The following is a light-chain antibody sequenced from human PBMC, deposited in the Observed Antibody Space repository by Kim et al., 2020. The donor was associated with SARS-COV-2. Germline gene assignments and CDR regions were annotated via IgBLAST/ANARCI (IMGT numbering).Light chain of an antibody. J-gene: IGLJ3*02. CDR3: QSYDSSLSGSV. V-gene: IGLV1-40*01. CDR1: SSNIGTGFD. CDR2: GNS. Sequence: QRGTSSCTGSSSNIGTGFDVHWYQQHPGTVPKLLIYGNSNRPSGVPDRFSGSTSGTSASLAITGLQAEDEADYYCQSYDSSLSGSVFGGGTQLTVL.